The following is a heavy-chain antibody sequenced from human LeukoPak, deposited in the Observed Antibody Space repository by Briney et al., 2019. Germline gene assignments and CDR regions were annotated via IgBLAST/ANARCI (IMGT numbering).Heavy chain of an antibody. CDR3: ARAGKDSGWLFDL. Sequence: QPGGSLRLSCAASGFTFSSYWMHWVRQAPGKGLVWVSRINSDGSSTSYADSVKGRFTISRDNAKNTLYLQMNSLRAEDTAVYYCARAGKDSGWLFDLWGRGTLVTVSS. D-gene: IGHD3-10*01. CDR2: INSDGSST. J-gene: IGHJ2*01. CDR1: GFTFSSYW. V-gene: IGHV3-74*01.